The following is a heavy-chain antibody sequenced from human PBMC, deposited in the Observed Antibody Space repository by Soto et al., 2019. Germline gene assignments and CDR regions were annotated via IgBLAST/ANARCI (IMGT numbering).Heavy chain of an antibody. CDR3: ARFRFGELLLRSNYGMDV. J-gene: IGHJ6*02. CDR2: INHSGST. D-gene: IGHD3-10*01. Sequence: PSETLSLTCAVYGGSFSGYYWSWIRQPPGKGLEWIGEINHSGSTNYNPSLKSRVTISVDTSKNQFSLKLSSVTAADTAVYYCARFRFGELLLRSNYGMDVWGQGTTVTVSS. V-gene: IGHV4-34*01. CDR1: GGSFSGYY.